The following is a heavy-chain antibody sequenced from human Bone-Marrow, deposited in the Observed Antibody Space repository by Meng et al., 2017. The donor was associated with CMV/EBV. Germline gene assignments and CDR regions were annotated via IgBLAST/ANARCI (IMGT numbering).Heavy chain of an antibody. J-gene: IGHJ6*02. CDR1: GGSISSGDYY. V-gene: IGHV4-61*08. Sequence: SEPLSLTCTVSGGSISSGDYYWSWIRQPPGKGLEWIGYIYYSGSTNYNPSLKSRVTVSVDTSKNQFSLKLSSVTAADTAVYYCAGGYYPYYGMDVWGQGTTDTVSS. D-gene: IGHD3-22*01. CDR3: AGGYYPYYGMDV. CDR2: IYYSGST.